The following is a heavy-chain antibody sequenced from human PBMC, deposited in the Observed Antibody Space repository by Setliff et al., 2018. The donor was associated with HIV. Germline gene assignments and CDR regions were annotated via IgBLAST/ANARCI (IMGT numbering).Heavy chain of an antibody. J-gene: IGHJ6*02. CDR2: IYHSGSS. CDR1: GFSISSGYY. CDR3: ARDKMEAPAGTKGYYYYYGMDV. D-gene: IGHD2-2*01. Sequence: SETLSLTCAVSGFSISSGYYWGWIRQPPGKGLEWIGAIYHSGSSYYSPSLKSRVTLFLDTSKNQFSLKLRSVTAADTAVYYCARDKMEAPAGTKGYYYYYGMDVWGQGTTVTVSS. V-gene: IGHV4-38-2*02.